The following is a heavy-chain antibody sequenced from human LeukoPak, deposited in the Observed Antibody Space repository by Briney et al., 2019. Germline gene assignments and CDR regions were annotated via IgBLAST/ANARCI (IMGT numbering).Heavy chain of an antibody. Sequence: GGSLRLSCAASGFTFSSYSMNWVRQAPGKGLEWGSSISSSSSYIYYADSVKGRFTISRDNAKNSLYLQMNSLRAEDTAVYYCARVAYSYGLPLFDYWGQGTLVTVSS. J-gene: IGHJ4*02. V-gene: IGHV3-21*01. CDR3: ARVAYSYGLPLFDY. CDR1: GFTFSSYS. D-gene: IGHD5-18*01. CDR2: ISSSSSYI.